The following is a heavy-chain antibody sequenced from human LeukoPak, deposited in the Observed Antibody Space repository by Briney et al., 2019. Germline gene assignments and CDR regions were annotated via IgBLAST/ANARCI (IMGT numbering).Heavy chain of an antibody. J-gene: IGHJ4*02. CDR3: VRRPVGPRTFDL. D-gene: IGHD3/OR15-3a*01. CDR1: GNSFTSYW. V-gene: IGHV5-51*01. Sequence: GESLKISCKGSGNSFTSYWIGWVRQMPGKGLEWMGIIYPGDSDTRYSPSFQGQVTISADKSISTAYLQWTGLKASDTAMYYCVRRPVGPRTFDLWGPGTLVTVSS. CDR2: IYPGDSDT.